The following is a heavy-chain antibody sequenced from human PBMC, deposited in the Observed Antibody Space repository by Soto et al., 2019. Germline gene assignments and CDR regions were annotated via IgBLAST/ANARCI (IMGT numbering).Heavy chain of an antibody. CDR1: GGTFSSDA. CDR3: ARVVPGAEAWFGP. CDR2: ISLYSDGT. D-gene: IGHD2-2*01. Sequence: ASVKVSCKASGGTFSSDAFSWVRQAPGQGLEWLGWISLYSDGTNYAQKFQGRVSMTTDTSTTTAYMELRSLRSDDTAVYYCARVVPGAEAWFGPWGQGTLVTVSS. J-gene: IGHJ5*02. V-gene: IGHV1-18*01.